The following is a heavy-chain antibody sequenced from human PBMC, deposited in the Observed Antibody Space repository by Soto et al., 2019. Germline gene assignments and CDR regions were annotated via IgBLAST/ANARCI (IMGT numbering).Heavy chain of an antibody. CDR2: IDPSDSYS. CDR3: ARQVAAAGWDYYDMDV. V-gene: IGHV5-10-1*01. J-gene: IGHJ6*02. D-gene: IGHD6-13*01. Sequence: PGESLKISCKGSGYIFTSYWISWVRQIPGKGLEWVGWIDPSDSYSNYSPSFHGHVTISADKSISTAYLQRSSLKAADTAMYYCARQVAAAGWDYYDMDVLGQGTLVTVSS. CDR1: GYIFTSYW.